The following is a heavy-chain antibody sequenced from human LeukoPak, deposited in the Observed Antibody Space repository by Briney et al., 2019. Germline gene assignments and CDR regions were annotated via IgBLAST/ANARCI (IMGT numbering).Heavy chain of an antibody. J-gene: IGHJ4*02. CDR2: IYPGDSDT. CDR3: VRPPDTCTSVSCYSKY. CDR1: GYTFTSSW. D-gene: IGHD2-2*01. V-gene: IGHV5-51*01. Sequence: GESLKISCKGSGYTFTSSWIGWVRPMPGKGLEWMGVIYPGDSDTRYSPSFQGQVPISADKSISTAYLQWSSLKASDTAIYYCVRPPDTCTSVSCYSKYWGQGTLVTVSS.